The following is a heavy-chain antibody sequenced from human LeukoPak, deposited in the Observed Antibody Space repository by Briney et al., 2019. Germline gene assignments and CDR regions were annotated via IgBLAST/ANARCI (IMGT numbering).Heavy chain of an antibody. CDR1: GFTFSTNA. D-gene: IGHD5-24*01. J-gene: IGHJ4*02. CDR2: ISGSGSGGST. CDR3: AKSGYNRFDY. V-gene: IGHV3-23*01. Sequence: GGSLRLSCAASGFTFSTNAMSWVRRAPGKGLEWVSSISGSGSGGSTYYADSVKGRFTISRDNSKNTLYLQMNSLIAEDTAVYYCAKSGYNRFDYWGQGTRVTVSS.